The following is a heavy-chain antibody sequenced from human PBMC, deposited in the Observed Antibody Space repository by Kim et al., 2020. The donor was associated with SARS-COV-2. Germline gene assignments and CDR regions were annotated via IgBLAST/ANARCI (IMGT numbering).Heavy chain of an antibody. CDR1: GFSLNTSGVG. CDR3: AHRGIAAVRGWFDP. J-gene: IGHJ5*02. Sequence: SGPTLVKPTQTLTLTCTFSGFSLNTSGVGVGWIRQPPGKALEWLALIYWDDDKRYSPSLKSRLTITKDTSKNQVVLTMTNMDPVDTATYYCAHRGIAAVRGWFDPWGQGTLVTVSS. V-gene: IGHV2-5*02. CDR2: IYWDDDK. D-gene: IGHD6-13*01.